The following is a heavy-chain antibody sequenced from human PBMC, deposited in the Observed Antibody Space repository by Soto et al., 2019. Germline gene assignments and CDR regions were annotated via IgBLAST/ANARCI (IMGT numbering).Heavy chain of an antibody. J-gene: IGHJ4*02. V-gene: IGHV1-69*13. D-gene: IGHD6-19*01. CDR2: IIPIFGTA. CDR1: GGTFSSYA. CDR3: ARGYSGWYRIAVAGRSYYFDY. Sequence: GASVKVSCKASGGTFSSYAISWVRQAPGQGXEWMGGIIPIFGTANYAQKFQGRVTITADESTSTAYMELNSLRSEDTAVYYCARGYSGWYRIAVAGRSYYFDYWGQGTLVTVSS.